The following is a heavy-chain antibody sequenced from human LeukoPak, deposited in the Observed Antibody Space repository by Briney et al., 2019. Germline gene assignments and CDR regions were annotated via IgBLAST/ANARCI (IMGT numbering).Heavy chain of an antibody. CDR3: ARDLGSSGYYYIPFQH. D-gene: IGHD3-22*01. Sequence: PGGSLRLSCAASGFTFSSYAMSWVRQAPGKGLEWVSAISGSGGSTYYADSVKGRFTISRDNSRNTLYLQMNSLRAEDTAVYYCARDLGSSGYYYIPFQHWGQGTLVTVSS. CDR1: GFTFSSYA. V-gene: IGHV3-23*01. CDR2: ISGSGGST. J-gene: IGHJ1*01.